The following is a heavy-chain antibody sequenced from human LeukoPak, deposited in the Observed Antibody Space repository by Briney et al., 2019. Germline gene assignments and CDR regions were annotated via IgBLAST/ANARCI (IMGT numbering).Heavy chain of an antibody. CDR2: INPNSGGT. D-gene: IGHD6-19*01. CDR1: GYTFTGYY. V-gene: IGHV1-2*06. J-gene: IGHJ4*02. CDR3: ARAIKGDGSGWYNFDY. Sequence: ASVKVSCKASGYTFTGYYMQWVREAPGQGLEWMARINPNSGGTNYAQKFQGRVTMTRDTSISTAYMELSRLRSDDTAVYYCARAIKGDGSGWYNFDYWGQGTLVTVSS.